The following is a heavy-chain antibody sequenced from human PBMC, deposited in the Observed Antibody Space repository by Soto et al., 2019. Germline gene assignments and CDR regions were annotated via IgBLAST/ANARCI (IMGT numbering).Heavy chain of an antibody. J-gene: IGHJ6*02. D-gene: IGHD3-22*01. Sequence: GGSLRLSCAASGFTFSSYGMHWVRQAPGKGLEWVAVILYDGSNKYYADSVKGRFTISRDNSKNTLYLQMNSLRAEDAAVYYCARDLICDYYDRSGYPLWIQQYGMDVWGQGTTVTVSS. V-gene: IGHV3-33*01. CDR2: ILYDGSNK. CDR3: ARDLICDYYDRSGYPLWIQQYGMDV. CDR1: GFTFSSYG.